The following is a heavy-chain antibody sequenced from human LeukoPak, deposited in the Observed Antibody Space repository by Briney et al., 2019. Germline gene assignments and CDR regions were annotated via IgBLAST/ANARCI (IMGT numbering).Heavy chain of an antibody. D-gene: IGHD2-2*01. J-gene: IGHJ6*02. CDR1: GGSISSYS. CDR2: IYYSGST. Sequence: SETLSLTCTVSGGSISSYSWSWIRQPPGKGLEWIGYIYYSGSTNYNPSLKSRVTISVDTSKNQFSLKLSSVTAADTAVYYCARGAVGYCSSTSCYYYYGMDVWGQGTTVTVSS. CDR3: ARGAVGYCSSTSCYYYYGMDV. V-gene: IGHV4-59*01.